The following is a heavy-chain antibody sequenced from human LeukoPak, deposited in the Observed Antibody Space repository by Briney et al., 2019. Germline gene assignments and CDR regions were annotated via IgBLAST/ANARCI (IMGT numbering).Heavy chain of an antibody. CDR3: AKGMVRGVIIIYYGMDV. Sequence: GGSLRLSCAASGFTFSSYSMNWVRQAPGKGLEWVSSISSSSNYIYYADSVKGRFTISRDNSKNTLYLQMNSLRAEDTAVYYCAKGMVRGVIIIYYGMDVWGKGTTVTVSS. CDR2: ISSSSNYI. V-gene: IGHV3-21*04. J-gene: IGHJ6*04. CDR1: GFTFSSYS. D-gene: IGHD3-10*01.